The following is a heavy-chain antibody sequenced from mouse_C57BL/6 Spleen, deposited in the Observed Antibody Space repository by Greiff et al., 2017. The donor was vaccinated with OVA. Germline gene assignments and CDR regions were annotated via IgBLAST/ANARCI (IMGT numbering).Heavy chain of an antibody. Sequence: EVMLVESGGGLVKPGGSLKLSCAASGFTFSDYGMHWVRQAPEKGLEWVAYISSGSSTIYYADTVKGRFTISRDNAKNTLFLQMTSLRSEDTAMYYCARQGYDGCDYWGQGTTLTVSS. D-gene: IGHD2-2*01. CDR3: ARQGYDGCDY. CDR2: ISSGSSTI. V-gene: IGHV5-17*01. CDR1: GFTFSDYG. J-gene: IGHJ2*01.